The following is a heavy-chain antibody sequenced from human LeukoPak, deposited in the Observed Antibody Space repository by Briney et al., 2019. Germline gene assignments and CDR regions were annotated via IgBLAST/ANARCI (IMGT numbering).Heavy chain of an antibody. CDR1: GFTFSSYA. CDR3: ASRGYSYGYE. V-gene: IGHV3-21*01. CDR2: ISSSSSYI. D-gene: IGHD5-18*01. J-gene: IGHJ4*02. Sequence: PGGSLRLSCAASGFTFSSYAMSWVRQAPGKGLEWVSAISSSSSYIYYADSVKGRFTISRDNAKNSLYLQMNSLRAEDTAVYYCASRGYSYGYEWGQGTLVTVSS.